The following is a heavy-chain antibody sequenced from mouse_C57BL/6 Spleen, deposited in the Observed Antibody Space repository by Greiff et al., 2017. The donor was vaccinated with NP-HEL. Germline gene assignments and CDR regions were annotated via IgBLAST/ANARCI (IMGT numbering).Heavy chain of an antibody. V-gene: IGHV8-8*01. CDR1: GFSLSTFGMG. J-gene: IGHJ2*01. D-gene: IGHD1-1*01. CDR2: IWWDDDK. CDR3: ARNYYGSSYNYFDY. Sequence: ESGPGILQPSQTLSLTCSFSGFSLSTFGMGVGWIRQPSGKGLEWLAHIWWDDDKYYNPALKSRLTISKDTSKNQVFLKIANVDTADTATYYCARNYYGSSYNYFDYWGQGTTLTVSS.